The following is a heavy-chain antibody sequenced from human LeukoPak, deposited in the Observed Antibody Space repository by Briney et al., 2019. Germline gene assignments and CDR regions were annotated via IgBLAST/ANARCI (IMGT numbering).Heavy chain of an antibody. CDR3: ASNVMITFGGVIPHY. CDR1: GYSFTSYW. V-gene: IGHV5-51*01. Sequence: GESPKISCKGSGYSFTSYWIGWVRQMPGKGLEWMGIIYPGDSDTRYSPSFQGQVTISADKSISTAYLQWSSLKASDTAMYYCASNVMITFGGVIPHYWGQGTLVTVSS. D-gene: IGHD3-16*01. CDR2: IYPGDSDT. J-gene: IGHJ4*02.